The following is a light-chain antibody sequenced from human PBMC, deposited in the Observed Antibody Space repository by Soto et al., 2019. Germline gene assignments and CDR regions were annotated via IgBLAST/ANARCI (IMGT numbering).Light chain of an antibody. CDR2: DAA. Sequence: EIVLTQSPATLSLSPGERATVSCRASQSVYSLLAWFLQKPGQVPRLLIYDAATRATGIPARFSGSGYGTDFTLTISSLEPEDFAVYFCQQRANLWTFGQGTRVQIK. CDR1: QSVYSL. V-gene: IGKV3-11*01. J-gene: IGKJ1*01. CDR3: QQRANLWT.